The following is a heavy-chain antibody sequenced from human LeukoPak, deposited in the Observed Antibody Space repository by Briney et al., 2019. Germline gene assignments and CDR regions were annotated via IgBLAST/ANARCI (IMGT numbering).Heavy chain of an antibody. V-gene: IGHV5-51*01. J-gene: IGHJ2*01. D-gene: IGHD6-19*01. CDR2: IYPGDSDT. Sequence: PGESLKISCKGSGYSFTTHWIGWVRQMPGKGLEWMGVIYPGDSDTRYSPSFQGQVTISADKSVSTAYLQWISLKASDSAIYYCARQQWSERYLNLWGRGTLVTVSS. CDR1: GYSFTTHW. CDR3: ARQQWSERYLNL.